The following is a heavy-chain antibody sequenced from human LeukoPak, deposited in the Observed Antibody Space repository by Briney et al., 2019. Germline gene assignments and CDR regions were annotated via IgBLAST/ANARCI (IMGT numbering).Heavy chain of an antibody. CDR3: ARDSRSGFYYGSGSYPFDP. CDR1: GYTFTSYG. CDR2: ISAYSGNT. D-gene: IGHD3-10*01. Sequence: ASVKVSCKASGYTFTSYGISWVRQAPGQGLEWMGWISAYSGNTNYAQKLQGRVTMTTDTSTSTAYMEQRSLRSDDTAVYYCARDSRSGFYYGSGSYPFDPWGQGTLVTVSS. J-gene: IGHJ5*02. V-gene: IGHV1-18*01.